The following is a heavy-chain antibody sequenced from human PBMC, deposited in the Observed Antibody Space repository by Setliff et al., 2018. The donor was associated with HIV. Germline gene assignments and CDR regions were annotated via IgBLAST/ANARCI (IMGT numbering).Heavy chain of an antibody. CDR3: ARVKRGTPPSY. CDR1: EFSVSSNT. V-gene: IGHV3-66*01. J-gene: IGHJ4*02. CDR2: IYSGGST. Sequence: GGSLRLSCAGSEFSVSSNTMSWIRQAPGKGPEWVSLIYSGGSTYYADSVKGRFTISRDNSKNTLYLQMNSLRAEDTGVYYCARVKRGTPPSYWGQGTLVTVSS.